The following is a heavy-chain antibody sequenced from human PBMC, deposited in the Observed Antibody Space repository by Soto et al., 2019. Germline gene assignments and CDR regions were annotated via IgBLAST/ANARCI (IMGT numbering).Heavy chain of an antibody. V-gene: IGHV3-13*04. J-gene: IGHJ6*02. CDR1: GFNFRNYD. D-gene: IGHD6-13*01. CDR3: AREIREAVGRGHHYYGIDV. CDR2: IGTIGDT. Sequence: GGSQRLSCAASGFNFRNYDMHWVQLVPGKGLEWVSAIGTIGDTYYRDSVKGRFTISREDAKYSLYLQMNSLTAGDTAVYYCAREIREAVGRGHHYYGIDVWGQGT.